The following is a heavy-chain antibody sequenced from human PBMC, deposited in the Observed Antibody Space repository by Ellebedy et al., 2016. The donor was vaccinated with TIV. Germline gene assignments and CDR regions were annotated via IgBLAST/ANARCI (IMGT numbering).Heavy chain of an antibody. Sequence: GGSLRLXXAASGFTFSDYYMSWIRQAPGKGLEWVSYISSSSSYTNYADSVKGRFTISRDNAKNSLYLQMNSLRAEDTAVYYCAKDFGNSSGWDFDYWGQGTLVTVSS. V-gene: IGHV3-11*06. CDR3: AKDFGNSSGWDFDY. CDR2: ISSSSSYT. J-gene: IGHJ4*02. CDR1: GFTFSDYY. D-gene: IGHD6-19*01.